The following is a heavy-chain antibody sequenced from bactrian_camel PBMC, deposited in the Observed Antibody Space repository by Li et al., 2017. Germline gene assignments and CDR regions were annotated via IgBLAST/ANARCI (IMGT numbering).Heavy chain of an antibody. Sequence: VQLVESGGGSVQAGGSLRLSCAAETSIRTFNLYAMGWFRQAPGKEREGIVSSWLSGGPTTYSDTVKGRFTISQDSAQNTLYLDMKSLKPEDSGMYYCAADLRQWYGGSLTRGDYNYWGQGTQVTVSS. CDR2: SWLSGGPT. CDR1: IRTFNLYA. J-gene: IGHJ4*01. CDR3: AADLRQWYGGSLTRGDYNY. V-gene: IGHV3-3*01. D-gene: IGHD2*01.